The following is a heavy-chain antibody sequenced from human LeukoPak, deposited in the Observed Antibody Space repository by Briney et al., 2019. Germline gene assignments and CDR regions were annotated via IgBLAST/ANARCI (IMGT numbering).Heavy chain of an antibody. CDR3: ARDLELAYYDSSGYDY. CDR1: GFTLSSNW. Sequence: GGSLRLSCAASGFTLSSNWMHWVRQAPGEGLVWVSRINSDGSGTTYADSVKGRFTISRDNAKNTLYLQMDSLRAEDTAVYYCARDLELAYYDSSGYDYWGQGTLVIVSS. J-gene: IGHJ4*02. D-gene: IGHD3-22*01. CDR2: INSDGSGT. V-gene: IGHV3-74*01.